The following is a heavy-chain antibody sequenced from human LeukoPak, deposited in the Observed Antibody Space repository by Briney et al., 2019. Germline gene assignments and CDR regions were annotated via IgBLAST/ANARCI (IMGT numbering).Heavy chain of an antibody. V-gene: IGHV3-21*01. D-gene: IGHD1-14*01. CDR1: GFTFSSYS. CDR2: ISNGSSYI. J-gene: IGHJ4*02. Sequence: GGSLRLSCAASGFTFSSYSMNWVRQAPGKALEWVSSISNGSSYIYYADSVKGQFTISRDNAKNSLYLQMNSLRAEDTAVYYCARDGRPVDYWGQGTLVTVSS. CDR3: ARDGRPVDY.